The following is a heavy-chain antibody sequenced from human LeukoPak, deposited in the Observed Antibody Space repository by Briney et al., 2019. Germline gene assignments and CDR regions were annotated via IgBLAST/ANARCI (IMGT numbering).Heavy chain of an antibody. CDR2: INHSGST. CDR1: GGSFSGYC. D-gene: IGHD3-22*01. CDR3: ARLDRSGYEMGGTWFDP. J-gene: IGHJ5*02. V-gene: IGHV4-34*01. Sequence: SETLSLTCAVYGGSFSGYCWSWIRQPPGKGLEWIGEINHSGSTNYNPSLKSRVTISVDTSMNQFSLKLSSMTAADTAVYYCARLDRSGYEMGGTWFDPWGQGTLVTVSS.